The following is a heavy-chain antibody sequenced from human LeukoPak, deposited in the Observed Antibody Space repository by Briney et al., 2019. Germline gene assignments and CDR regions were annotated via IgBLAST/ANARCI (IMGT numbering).Heavy chain of an antibody. V-gene: IGHV3-11*01. CDR2: IGPSGTTI. Sequence: TGGSLRLSCAASGFTFSDYYMSWIRQAAGKGLEWVSYIGPSGTTIKYADSVKGRFTISRDNAKNSVYLQMNSLRAEDTAVYYCARDSWSSAYWGQGTLVTVSS. D-gene: IGHD3-3*01. J-gene: IGHJ4*02. CDR1: GFTFSDYY. CDR3: ARDSWSSAY.